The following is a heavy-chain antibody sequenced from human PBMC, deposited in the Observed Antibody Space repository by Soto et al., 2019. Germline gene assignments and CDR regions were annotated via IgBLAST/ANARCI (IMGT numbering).Heavy chain of an antibody. J-gene: IGHJ4*02. CDR1: GYSFSNSW. Sequence: PGESLKISCKGSGYSFSNSWVGWVRQMPGKGLEWMGIIYPADSDTRYSPSFQGQVTISADKSISTAYLQWSSLKASDTAMYYCARGLGGYLDYLDYWGQGTLVTVSS. CDR2: IYPADSDT. CDR3: ARGLGGYLDYLDY. V-gene: IGHV5-51*01. D-gene: IGHD3-16*02.